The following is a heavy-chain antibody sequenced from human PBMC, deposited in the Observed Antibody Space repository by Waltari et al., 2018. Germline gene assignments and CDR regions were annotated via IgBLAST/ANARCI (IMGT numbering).Heavy chain of an antibody. CDR2: VGMGGRRK. V-gene: IGHV3-74*01. D-gene: IGHD6-13*01. J-gene: IGHJ4*02. CDR1: GFPFSGYL. CDR3: VRDSGMGRPHY. Sequence: EVHLVESGGGLVQPGGSLRLSCAASGFPFSGYLMQWVRQDPGKCLVRVAVVGMGGRRKSLADSVKGGVTISRDNTDNTFYLRMNRLRVDDTGIYYCVRDSGMGRPHYWGQGTVVTVSS.